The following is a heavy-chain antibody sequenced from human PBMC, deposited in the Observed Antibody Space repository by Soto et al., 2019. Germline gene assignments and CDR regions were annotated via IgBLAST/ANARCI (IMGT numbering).Heavy chain of an antibody. CDR1: GGSFSGYY. CDR3: ARGFFVVPAAIGYNWFDP. D-gene: IGHD2-2*01. Sequence: QVQLQQWGAGLLKPSETLSLTCAVYGGSFSGYYWSWIRQPPGKGLEWIGDINHSGSTNYNPSLKSRVTISVDTSKNQFSLKLSSVAAANTAVYYCARGFFVVPAAIGYNWFDPWGQGTLVTVSS. V-gene: IGHV4-34*01. CDR2: INHSGST. J-gene: IGHJ5*02.